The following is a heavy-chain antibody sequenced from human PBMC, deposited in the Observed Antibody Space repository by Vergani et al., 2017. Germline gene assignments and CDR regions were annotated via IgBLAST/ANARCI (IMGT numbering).Heavy chain of an antibody. CDR1: GGSISSSSYY. CDR3: ASPTVTTGYFDL. J-gene: IGHJ2*01. V-gene: IGHV4-39*01. Sequence: QLQLQESGPGLVKPSETLSLTCTVSGGSISSSSYYWGWIRQPPGKGLEWIGSIYYSGSTYYNPSLKSRVTISVDTSKNQFSLKLSSVTGADTAVYYCASPTVTTGYFDLWGRGTLVTVSS. D-gene: IGHD4-17*01. CDR2: IYYSGST.